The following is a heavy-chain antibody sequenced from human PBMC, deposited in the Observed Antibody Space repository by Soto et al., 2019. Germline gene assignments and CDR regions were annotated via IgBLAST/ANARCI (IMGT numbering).Heavy chain of an antibody. V-gene: IGHV4-59*08. CDR3: ARHPPYCSGDNCLLPFDY. CDR1: GCSISSYY. J-gene: IGHJ4*01. CDR2: VYYSGTT. D-gene: IGHD2-15*01. Sequence: SETLSLTCTVSGCSISSYYWSWIRQPPGKGLEWIGYVYYSGTTNYNPSLKSRVTISVDTSKNQFSLKLTSVTAADTAVYHCARHPPYCSGDNCLLPFDYWGHGTLVTVSS.